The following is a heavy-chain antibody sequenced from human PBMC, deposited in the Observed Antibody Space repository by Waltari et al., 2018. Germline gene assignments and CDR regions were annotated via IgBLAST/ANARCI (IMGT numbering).Heavy chain of an antibody. V-gene: IGHV3-53*01. D-gene: IGHD4-4*01. CDR2: IYSGGST. J-gene: IGHJ6*03. CDR3: ASWLTTGLFYYYMDV. CDR1: GLTVTSHY. Sequence: EVQLVESGGGLIQPGGSLRLSCAASGLTVTSHYISWVRQAPGKGLEWVSVIYSGGSTYYADSVKGRFTISRDNSKNTLYLQMNSLRAEDTAVYYCASWLTTGLFYYYMDVWGKGTTVTVSS.